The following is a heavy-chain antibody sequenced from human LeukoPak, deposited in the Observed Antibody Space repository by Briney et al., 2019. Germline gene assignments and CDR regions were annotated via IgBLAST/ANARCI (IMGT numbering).Heavy chain of an antibody. J-gene: IGHJ6*03. V-gene: IGHV3-48*01. CDR1: GFTLSSYS. D-gene: IGHD3-22*01. CDR2: ISSSSSTI. Sequence: PGGSLRLSCAASGFTLSSYSMSWVRQAPGKGLEWVSYISSSSSTIYYADSVKGRFTISRDNAKNSLYLQMNSLRAEDTAVYYCARCSRSTMIVVGYYMDVWGKGTTVTVSS. CDR3: ARCSRSTMIVVGYYMDV.